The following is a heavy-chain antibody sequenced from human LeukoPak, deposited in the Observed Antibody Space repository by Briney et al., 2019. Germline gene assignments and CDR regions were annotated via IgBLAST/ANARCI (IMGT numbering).Heavy chain of an antibody. CDR1: AFIFNKYA. CDR3: AFEIGRRQGPFDI. J-gene: IGHJ3*02. CDR2: IWNDGSDE. Sequence: PGGSLRLSCAASAFIFNKYAMHWVRQTPGEGLDWVAAIWNDGSDENYADSVKGRFTISSDNSKNTLYLQMNSLRAEDTAVYYCAFEIGRRQGPFDIWGQGTMIIVSS. D-gene: IGHD1-26*01. V-gene: IGHV3-33*01.